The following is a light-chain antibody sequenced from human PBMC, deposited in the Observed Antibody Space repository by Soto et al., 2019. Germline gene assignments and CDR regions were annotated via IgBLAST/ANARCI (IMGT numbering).Light chain of an antibody. CDR3: QSYDNSLSGSRV. J-gene: IGLJ3*02. Sequence: QSVLTQPPSASGTPGQRVTISCSGGISNIESNYVYWYQQFPGAAPKLLIYGTNNRPSGVPDRFSGSKSGMSASLAITGLQAADEANYYCQSYDNSLSGSRVFGGGTKLTVL. CDR2: GTN. V-gene: IGLV1-40*01. CDR1: ISNIESNY.